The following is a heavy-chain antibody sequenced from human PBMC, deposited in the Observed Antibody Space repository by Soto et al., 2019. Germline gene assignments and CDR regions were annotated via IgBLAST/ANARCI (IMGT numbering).Heavy chain of an antibody. CDR2: ISWNSGSI. Sequence: HPGGSLRLSCAASGFTFDDYAMHWVRQAPGKGLEWVSGISWNSGSIGYADSVKGRFTISRDNAKNSLYLQMNSLRAEDTALYYCAKDTVKGIAVAGWFDPWGQGTLVTVSS. D-gene: IGHD6-19*01. CDR3: AKDTVKGIAVAGWFDP. J-gene: IGHJ5*02. V-gene: IGHV3-9*01. CDR1: GFTFDDYA.